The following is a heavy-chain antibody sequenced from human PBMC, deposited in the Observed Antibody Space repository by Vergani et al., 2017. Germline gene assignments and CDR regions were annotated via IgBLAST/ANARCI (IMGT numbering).Heavy chain of an antibody. CDR1: GGSISSSSYY. Sequence: QLQLQESGPGLVKPSETLSLTCTVSGGSISSSSYYWGWIRQPPGKGLEWIGSIYYSGSTYYNPSLKSRVTISVDTSKNQFSLKLSAVTAADTAVYYCASYSGYDYGADYWGQGTLVTVSS. V-gene: IGHV4-39*01. CDR3: ASYSGYDYGADY. D-gene: IGHD5-12*01. CDR2: IYYSGST. J-gene: IGHJ4*02.